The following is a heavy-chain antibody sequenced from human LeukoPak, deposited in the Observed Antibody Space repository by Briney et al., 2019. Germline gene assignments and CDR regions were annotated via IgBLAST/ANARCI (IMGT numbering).Heavy chain of an antibody. CDR3: ARERSSRRYGSGSFYRGAFDY. CDR2: INWNGGST. V-gene: IGHV3-20*04. D-gene: IGHD3-10*01. Sequence: GGSLRLSCAASGFTFSDAWMNWVRQAPGKGLEWVSGINWNGGSTGFADSVKGRFTISRDNAKNSLYLQMNSLRAEDTALYYCARERSSRRYGSGSFYRGAFDYWGQGTLVTVSS. CDR1: GFTFSDAW. J-gene: IGHJ4*02.